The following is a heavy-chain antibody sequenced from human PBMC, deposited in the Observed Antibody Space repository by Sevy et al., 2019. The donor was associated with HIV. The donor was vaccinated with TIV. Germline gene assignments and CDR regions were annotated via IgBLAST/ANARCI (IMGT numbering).Heavy chain of an antibody. CDR1: GYTFSAHY. V-gene: IGHV1-2*04. CDR3: AREIVEPRNNNFDY. J-gene: IGHJ4*02. D-gene: IGHD1-26*01. Sequence: ASVKVSCKTSGYTFSAHYIHWVRQAPGQGLEWMGWINPQSGGKIYAQKFQDWVTMTRDQSISTAYTALNRLKADDMAVYYCAREIVEPRNNNFDYWGQGTLVTVSS. CDR2: INPQSGGK.